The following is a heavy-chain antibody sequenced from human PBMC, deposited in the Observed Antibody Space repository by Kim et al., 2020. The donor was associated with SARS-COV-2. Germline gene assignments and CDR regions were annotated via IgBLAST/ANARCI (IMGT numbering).Heavy chain of an antibody. J-gene: IGHJ6*02. CDR3: ARSVSGSYYYGMDV. Sequence: SPIFQGRVTITRDTSASTAYMELSSLGSEDTAVYYCARSVSGSYYYGMDVWGQGTTVTVSS. D-gene: IGHD1-26*01. V-gene: IGHV1-3*01.